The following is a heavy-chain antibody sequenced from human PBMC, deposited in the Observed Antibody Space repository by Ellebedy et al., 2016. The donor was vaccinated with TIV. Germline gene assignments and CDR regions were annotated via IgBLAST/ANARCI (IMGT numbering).Heavy chain of an antibody. CDR1: GYTITSYH. Sequence: ASVKVSXXASGYTITSYHMHWVRQAPGQGLEWMGVINPNTRSETYAQEFQGRVTMTRDTSTSTVYMELSSLRSEDTAVYYCARGRMSAGAVAGNLPPFDYWGQGIPVTVSS. J-gene: IGHJ4*02. D-gene: IGHD6-19*01. CDR2: INPNTRSE. V-gene: IGHV1-46*01. CDR3: ARGRMSAGAVAGNLPPFDY.